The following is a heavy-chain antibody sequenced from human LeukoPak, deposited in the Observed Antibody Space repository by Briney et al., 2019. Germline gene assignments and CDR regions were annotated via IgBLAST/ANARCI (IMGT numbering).Heavy chain of an antibody. CDR3: ARDSAWRAAADDYYYYGMDV. CDR1: GYTFTGYY. Sequence: ASVKVSCKASGYTFTGYYIHWVRQAPGQGLEWMGWINPNSGGTNYTQKFQGWVTMTRDTSISTVYMELSRLRSDDTAVYYCARDSAWRAAADDYYYYGMDVWGQGTTVTVSS. V-gene: IGHV1-2*04. D-gene: IGHD6-13*01. J-gene: IGHJ6*02. CDR2: INPNSGGT.